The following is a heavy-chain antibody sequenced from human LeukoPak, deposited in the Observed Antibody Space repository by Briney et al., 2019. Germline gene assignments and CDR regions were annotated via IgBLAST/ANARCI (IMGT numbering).Heavy chain of an antibody. CDR2: IYYSGST. Sequence: SETLSLTCTVSGGSISSSSYYWGWIRQPPGKGLEWIGSIYYSGSTYYNPSLKSRVIISVDTSKNQFSLKLSSVTAADTAVYYCARDRITMVRGVLNWFDPWGQGTLVTVSS. CDR3: ARDRITMVRGVLNWFDP. V-gene: IGHV4-39*07. J-gene: IGHJ5*02. CDR1: GGSISSSSYY. D-gene: IGHD3-10*01.